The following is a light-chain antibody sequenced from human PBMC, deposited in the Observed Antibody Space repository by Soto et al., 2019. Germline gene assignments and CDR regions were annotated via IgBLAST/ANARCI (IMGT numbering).Light chain of an antibody. Sequence: DIQMTQSPSTLSASVGDRVTITCRASQSISSWLAWYQQKPGKAPMLLIYKTSHLESGVPSRFSGSGSGTEFTLTISSLQPDDFATYYCQQYNTYSYTFGQGTKLEIK. V-gene: IGKV1-5*03. CDR1: QSISSW. CDR3: QQYNTYSYT. J-gene: IGKJ2*01. CDR2: KTS.